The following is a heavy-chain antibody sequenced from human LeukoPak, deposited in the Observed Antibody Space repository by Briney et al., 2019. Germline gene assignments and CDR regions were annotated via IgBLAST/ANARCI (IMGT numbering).Heavy chain of an antibody. CDR1: GGSISSSSYY. Sequence: SETLSLTCTVSGGSISSSSYYWGWIRQPPGKGLEWIGYIYHSGSTYYNPSLKSRVTISVDRSKNQFSLKLSSVTAADTAVYYCARDQPPTVNWFDPWGQGTLVTVSS. D-gene: IGHD4-11*01. J-gene: IGHJ5*02. CDR2: IYHSGST. CDR3: ARDQPPTVNWFDP. V-gene: IGHV4-39*07.